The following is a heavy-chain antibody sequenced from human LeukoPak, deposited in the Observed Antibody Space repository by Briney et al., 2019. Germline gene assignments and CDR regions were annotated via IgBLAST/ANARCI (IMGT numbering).Heavy chain of an antibody. J-gene: IGHJ6*03. CDR2: IIPIFGTA. CDR1: GGTFSSYA. D-gene: IGHD2-2*02. V-gene: IGHV1-69*05. CDR3: ARAAGYCSSTSCYTGMRGYYYYYMDV. Sequence: GSSVKVSCKASGGTFSSYAISWVRQAPGQGLEWMGGIIPIFGTANYAQKFQGRVTITTDESTSTAYMELSSLRSEDTAVYYCARAAGYCSSTSCYTGMRGYYYYYMDVWGKGTTVTVSS.